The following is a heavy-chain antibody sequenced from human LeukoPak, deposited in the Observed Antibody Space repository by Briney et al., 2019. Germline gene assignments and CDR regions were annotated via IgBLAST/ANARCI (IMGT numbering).Heavy chain of an antibody. J-gene: IGHJ4*02. V-gene: IGHV4-59*01. D-gene: IGHD3-10*01. Sequence: GSLRLSCTAPGFTFSNAWMSWLRQPPGKGLESIAHSYYSGGTNYNPSLKSRVTISVETSKHQFSLKLSSVPAADTAVYYCARSSRGWTRDHEGGPTYYFDYWGQGTLVTVSS. CDR2: SYYSGGT. CDR3: ARSSRGWTRDHEGGPTYYFDY. CDR1: GFTFSNAW.